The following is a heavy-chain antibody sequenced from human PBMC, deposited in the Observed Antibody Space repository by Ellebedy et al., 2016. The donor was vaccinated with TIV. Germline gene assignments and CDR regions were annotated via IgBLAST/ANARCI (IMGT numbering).Heavy chain of an antibody. CDR3: VKGAYPVPTVMAV. J-gene: IGHJ6*02. V-gene: IGHV3-30*02. D-gene: IGHD3-16*01. CDR2: IRSDGSTK. CDR1: GFSSSG. Sequence: GESLKISCATSGFSSSGMHWVRQAPGRGLEWVAFIRSDGSTKYYADSVKGRFTISSDSPKTTLDLQMTSLRPEDTALYYCVKGAYPVPTVMAVWGQGTTVIVSS.